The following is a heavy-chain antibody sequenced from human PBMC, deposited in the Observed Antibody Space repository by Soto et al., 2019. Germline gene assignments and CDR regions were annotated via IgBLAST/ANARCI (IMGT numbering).Heavy chain of an antibody. J-gene: IGHJ5*02. CDR3: AKAPNYAPKGNWFDP. D-gene: IGHD2-2*01. Sequence: GESLKISCKGSGYSFTSYWISWVRQMPGKGLEWMGRIDPSDSYTNYSPSFQGHVTISADKSISTAYLQWSSLKASDTAVYYCAKAPNYAPKGNWFDPWGQGTLVTVS. V-gene: IGHV5-10-1*01. CDR1: GYSFTSYW. CDR2: IDPSDSYT.